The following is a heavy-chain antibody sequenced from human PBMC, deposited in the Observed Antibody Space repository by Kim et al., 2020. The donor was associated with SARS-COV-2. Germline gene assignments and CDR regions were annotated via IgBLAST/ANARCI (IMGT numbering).Heavy chain of an antibody. J-gene: IGHJ4*02. Sequence: STDYADSGKGSFTIYRYNSMNLLNLQMNGLRAADTAVYYCARDLVVGGLDYWGQGTLVTVSS. D-gene: IGHD2-15*01. CDR2: ST. CDR3: ARDLVVGGLDY. V-gene: IGHV3-66*01.